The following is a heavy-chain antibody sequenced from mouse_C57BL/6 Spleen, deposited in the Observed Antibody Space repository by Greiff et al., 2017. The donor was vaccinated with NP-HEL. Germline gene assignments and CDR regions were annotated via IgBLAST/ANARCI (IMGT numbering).Heavy chain of an antibody. V-gene: IGHV1-50*01. CDR3: ARGSSGWDY. CDR1: GYTFTSYW. Sequence: QVQLQQPGAELVKPGASVKLSCKASGYTFTSYWMQWVKQRPGQGLEWIGEIDPSDSYTNYNQKFKGKATLTVDTSSSTAYMQLSSLTSEGPAVYYCARGSSGWDYWGQGTTRTVSS. J-gene: IGHJ2*01. D-gene: IGHD3-2*02. CDR2: IDPSDSYT.